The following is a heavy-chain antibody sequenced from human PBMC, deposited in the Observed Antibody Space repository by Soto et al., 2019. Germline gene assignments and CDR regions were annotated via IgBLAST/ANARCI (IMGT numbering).Heavy chain of an antibody. CDR3: ANLDESTHYYYGMDV. CDR2: ISGSGGST. V-gene: IGHV3-23*01. Sequence: GGSLRLSCAASGFTFSSYAMSWVRQAPGKGLEWVSAISGSGGSTYYADSVKGRFTISRDNSKNTLYLQMNSLRAEETAVYYCANLDESTHYYYGMDVWGQGTTVTVSS. J-gene: IGHJ6*02. CDR1: GFTFSSYA.